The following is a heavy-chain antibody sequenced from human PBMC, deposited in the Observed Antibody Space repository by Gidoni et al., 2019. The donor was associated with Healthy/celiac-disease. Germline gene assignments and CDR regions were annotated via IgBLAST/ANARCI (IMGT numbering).Heavy chain of an antibody. V-gene: IGHV4-34*01. J-gene: IGHJ4*02. CDR1: GGSFSGYY. CDR3: ARRVWYQQPKNRPSRIAAAGTPKLGRRHFDY. CDR2: INHSGST. D-gene: IGHD6-13*01. Sequence: QVQLQQWGAGLLKPSETLSLTCAVYGGSFSGYYWSWIRQPPGTGLEWIGEINHSGSTNYNPSLKSRVTISVDTSKNQFSLKLSSVTAADTAVYYCARRVWYQQPKNRPSRIAAAGTPKLGRRHFDYWGQGTLVTVSS.